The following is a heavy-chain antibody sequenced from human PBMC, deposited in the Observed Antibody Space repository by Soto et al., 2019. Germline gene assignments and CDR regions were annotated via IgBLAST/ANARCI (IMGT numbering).Heavy chain of an antibody. CDR2: IWYDGSNK. J-gene: IGHJ6*02. CDR1: GFTFSSYG. V-gene: IGHV3-33*01. D-gene: IGHD3-22*01. Sequence: QVQLVESGGGVVQPGRSLRLSCAASGFTFSSYGMHWVRQAPGKGPEWVAVIWYDGSNKYYADSVKGRFTISRDNSKNTLYLQMNSLRAEDTAVYYCARAVHGPGVCDSSGYCPPLYYYYGMDVWGQGTTVTVSS. CDR3: ARAVHGPGVCDSSGYCPPLYYYYGMDV.